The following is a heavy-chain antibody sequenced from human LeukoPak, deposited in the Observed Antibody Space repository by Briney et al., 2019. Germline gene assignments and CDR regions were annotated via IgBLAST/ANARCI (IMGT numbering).Heavy chain of an antibody. CDR1: GFTFRDYY. CDR2: ISRSCSTI. J-gene: IGHJ4*02. D-gene: IGHD3-22*01. CDR3: ARDEKYYYDSSGYLDY. Sequence: PGGSLRLSCAASGFTFRDYYMSWIRQAPGKGVECVSYISRSCSTIYYADSVQGRFTIYRDNGNKSLDVPVNSLRAEDSAVYYCARDEKYYYDSSGYLDYWGQGTLVTVSS. V-gene: IGHV3-11*04.